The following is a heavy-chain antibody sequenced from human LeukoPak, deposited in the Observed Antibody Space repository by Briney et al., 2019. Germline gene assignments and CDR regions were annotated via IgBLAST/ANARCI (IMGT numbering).Heavy chain of an antibody. CDR2: IYTSGST. D-gene: IGHD6-19*01. V-gene: IGHV4-61*02. Sequence: PSQTLSLTCTVSGGSISSGSYYWSWIRQPAGKGLEWIGRIYTSGSTNYNPSLKSRVTISVDTSKNQFSLKLSSVTAADTAVYYCARDTYSGWYRSPRKTGFFDYWGQGTLVTVSS. CDR1: GGSISSGSYY. J-gene: IGHJ4*02. CDR3: ARDTYSGWYRSPRKTGFFDY.